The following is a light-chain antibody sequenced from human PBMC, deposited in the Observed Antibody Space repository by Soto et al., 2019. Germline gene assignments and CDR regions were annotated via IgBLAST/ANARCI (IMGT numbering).Light chain of an antibody. V-gene: IGKV3D-15*01. Sequence: EIVMTQSPATLSVPPGERATLSCRASQSVSSNLAWYQQKPGQAPRLLIYGASNRATGIPDRFTGSGSGTDFTLTISRLEPEDFAVYYCQQYNNWPPITFGQGTRLEIK. CDR2: GAS. CDR3: QQYNNWPPIT. J-gene: IGKJ5*01. CDR1: QSVSSN.